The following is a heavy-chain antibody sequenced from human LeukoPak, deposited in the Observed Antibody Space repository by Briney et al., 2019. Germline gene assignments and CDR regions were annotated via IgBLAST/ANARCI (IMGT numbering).Heavy chain of an antibody. J-gene: IGHJ4*02. CDR1: GASISSHY. D-gene: IGHD2-8*02. CDR2: IFFSGRT. V-gene: IGHV4-59*08. Sequence: SETLSLTCTVSGASISSHYWGWIRQSPGQGLEWIGYIFFSGRTNYHPPLKSRVTISIDTSKTQSSLKLSSVTAADTAVYYCARMNGNYDVLDWGQGTLVTVSS. CDR3: ARMNGNYDVLD.